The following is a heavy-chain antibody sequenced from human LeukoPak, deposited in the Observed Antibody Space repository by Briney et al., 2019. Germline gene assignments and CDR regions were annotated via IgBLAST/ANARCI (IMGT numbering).Heavy chain of an antibody. J-gene: IGHJ5*02. Sequence: ASVKVSCKASGYTFTSYDINWVRQAPGQGLEWMGWMNPNSGNTGYAQKFQGRVTMTRNTSISTAYMELSSLRSEDTAVYYCARGYCSSTSCYDNWFDPWGQGTLVTVSS. D-gene: IGHD2-2*01. CDR3: ARGYCSSTSCYDNWFDP. V-gene: IGHV1-8*01. CDR2: MNPNSGNT. CDR1: GYTFTSYD.